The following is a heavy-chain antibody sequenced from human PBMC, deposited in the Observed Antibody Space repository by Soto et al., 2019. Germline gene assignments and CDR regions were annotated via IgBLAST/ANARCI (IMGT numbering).Heavy chain of an antibody. Sequence: GGSLRLSCAASGLSFGTFVMTWFRQAPGGGLEWVASITDSGYTASYAETVEGRFTVSRDNSKNKLHLQMNDLRAEDTATYYCAKNGQWLATPPEAWGQGTLVTVSS. CDR2: ITDSGYTA. J-gene: IGHJ4*02. D-gene: IGHD6-19*01. CDR3: AKNGQWLATPPEA. CDR1: GLSFGTFV. V-gene: IGHV3-23*01.